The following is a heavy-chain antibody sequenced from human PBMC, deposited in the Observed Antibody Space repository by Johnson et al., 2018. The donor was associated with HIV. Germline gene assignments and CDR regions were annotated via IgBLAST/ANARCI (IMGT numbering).Heavy chain of an antibody. D-gene: IGHD6-13*01. CDR2: KWYDGSNK. V-gene: IGHV3-33*06. CDR1: GFTFSTYA. J-gene: IGHJ3*02. Sequence: QVQLVESGGGVVQPGRFLRLYCAASGFTFSTYAMHWVRQAPGKGLEWVAVKWYDGSNKYYADSVKGRFTISRDNSKNTLYLQMNSLRAEDTAVYYCAKDQWSSSWTNDAFDSWGQGTMVTVSS. CDR3: AKDQWSSSWTNDAFDS.